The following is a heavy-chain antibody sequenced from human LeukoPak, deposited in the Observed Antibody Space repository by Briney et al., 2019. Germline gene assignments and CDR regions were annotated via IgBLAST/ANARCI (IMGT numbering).Heavy chain of an antibody. V-gene: IGHV1-2*06. CDR2: INPNSGGT. J-gene: IGHJ4*02. D-gene: IGHD5-18*01. Sequence: ASVKVSCKASGYTFTGYFLHWVRQAPGQGLEWMGRINPNSGGTNYAQEFQGRVTMTRDTSISTAYMELSSLTSADTAFYYCARRGPGINDYTYGHPRFYFDYWGQGTLVTVSS. CDR1: GYTFTGYF. CDR3: ARRGPGINDYTYGHPRFYFDY.